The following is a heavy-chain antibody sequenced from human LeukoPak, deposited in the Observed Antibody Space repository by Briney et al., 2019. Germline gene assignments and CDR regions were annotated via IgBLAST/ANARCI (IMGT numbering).Heavy chain of an antibody. J-gene: IGHJ3*01. Sequence: QPGGSLRLSCAASGFTYSSYAMSWVRQAPGKGLEWVSGISDSGDTTYYADSVKGRFTISRDNSKNTLDLQMNSLRAEDTAVYYCAKAVVPTAGLRALDVWGQGTMVTVSS. CDR2: ISDSGDTT. CDR3: AKAVVPTAGLRALDV. CDR1: GFTYSSYA. V-gene: IGHV3-23*01. D-gene: IGHD2-2*01.